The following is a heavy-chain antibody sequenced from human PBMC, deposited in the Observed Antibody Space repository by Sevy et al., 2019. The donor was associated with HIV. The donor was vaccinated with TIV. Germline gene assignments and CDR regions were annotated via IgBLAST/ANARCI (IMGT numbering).Heavy chain of an antibody. CDR3: ARMRNIAVAGMDY. CDR1: GFTFSDYY. J-gene: IGHJ4*02. CDR2: ISSSSYT. Sequence: GGSLRLSCAASGFTFSDYYMSWIRQAPGKGLEWVSYISSSSYTNYADSVKGRFTISRDNAKNSLYLQINSLRAEDTAVYYCARMRNIAVAGMDYWGQGTLVTVSS. D-gene: IGHD6-19*01. V-gene: IGHV3-11*06.